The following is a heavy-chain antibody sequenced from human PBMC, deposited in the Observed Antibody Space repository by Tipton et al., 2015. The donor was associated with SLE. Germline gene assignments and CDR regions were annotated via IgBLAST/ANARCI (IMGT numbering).Heavy chain of an antibody. J-gene: IGHJ4*02. V-gene: IGHV4-39*01. D-gene: IGHD6-13*01. CDR2: IYYSGST. Sequence: TLSLTCTVSGGSISSHYWGWIRQPPGKGLEWIGSIYYSGSTYYNPSLKSRVTISVDTSKNQFSLKLSSVTAADTAVYYCARFGGGQQLVPVDYWGQGTLVTVSS. CDR3: ARFGGGQQLVPVDY. CDR1: GGSISSHY.